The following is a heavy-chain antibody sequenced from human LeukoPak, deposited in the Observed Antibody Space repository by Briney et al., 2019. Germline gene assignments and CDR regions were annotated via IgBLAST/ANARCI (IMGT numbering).Heavy chain of an antibody. Sequence: GGSVRLSCAASGFTVSSNYMSWVRQAPGKGLEWVSVIYRGGSTYYADSVKGRFTISRDSSKNTVFLQMNSLRAEDTAVYYCATFSYAGNAGGSVGYWGQGTLVTVSS. D-gene: IGHD4-23*01. CDR3: ATFSYAGNAGGSVGY. CDR2: IYRGGST. V-gene: IGHV3-53*01. CDR1: GFTVSSNY. J-gene: IGHJ4*02.